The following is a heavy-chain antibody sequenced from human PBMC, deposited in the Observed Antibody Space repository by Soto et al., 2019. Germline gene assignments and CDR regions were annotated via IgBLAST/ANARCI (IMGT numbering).Heavy chain of an antibody. D-gene: IGHD3-22*01. V-gene: IGHV2-5*02. CDR1: GFSLTTSGVG. CDR3: AHRTSYYDSSGVAFDI. CDR2: IYWDNDK. Sequence: QITLKESGPTLVKPTQTLTLTCTFSGFSLTTSGVGVGWIRQPPEKALEWLALIYWDNDKRYSPSVKSRITTTKNTSKIQVGLTMANMDLVDTATYYCAHRTSYYDSSGVAFDIWCQGTLVTVSS. J-gene: IGHJ3*02.